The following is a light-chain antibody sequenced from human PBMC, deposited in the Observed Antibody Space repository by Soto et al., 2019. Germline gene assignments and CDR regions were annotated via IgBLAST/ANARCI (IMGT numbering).Light chain of an antibody. CDR2: ATS. CDR3: QQYDSSLCT. V-gene: IGKV3-20*01. Sequence: EMVLKQSPGPLSFSAGERASLSGTARQGVSSTYLAWYQQKPGQAPRLLIYATSTRATGVPDRFSGSGSGTDFTLTISRLYAEDFAVYYCQQYDSSLCTFGQGTKVDI. CDR1: QGVSSTY. J-gene: IGKJ1*01.